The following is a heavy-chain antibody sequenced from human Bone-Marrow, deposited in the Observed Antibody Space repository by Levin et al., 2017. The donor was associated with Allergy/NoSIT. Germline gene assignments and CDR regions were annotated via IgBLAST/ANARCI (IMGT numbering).Heavy chain of an antibody. CDR1: GFTFSSYG. V-gene: IGHV1-18*01. CDR3: ARGDSSDNYPPLGYHYYGMDV. CDR2: ISGYNGYT. D-gene: IGHD3-22*01. J-gene: IGHJ6*02. Sequence: ASVKVSCKSSGFTFSSYGIHWVRQAPGHGLEWMGWISGYNGYTKFAQKFQGRVTMTTDTSTSTAYMEVRSLRSDDTAVYYCARGDSSDNYPPLGYHYYGMDVWGQGTTVTVSS.